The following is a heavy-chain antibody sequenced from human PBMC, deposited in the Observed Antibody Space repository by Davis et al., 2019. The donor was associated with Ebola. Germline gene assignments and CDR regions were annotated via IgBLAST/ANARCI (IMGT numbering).Heavy chain of an antibody. V-gene: IGHV1-3*01. CDR1: GYTFTSYA. CDR2: INAGNGNT. J-gene: IGHJ4*02. CDR3: ARALGSSSSLDY. Sequence: AASVKVSCKASGYTFTSYAMHWVRQAPGQRLEWMGWINAGNGNTKYSQKFQGRVTITRDTSASTAYMELSSLRSEDTAVYYCARALGSSSSLDYWGQGTLVTVSS. D-gene: IGHD6-13*01.